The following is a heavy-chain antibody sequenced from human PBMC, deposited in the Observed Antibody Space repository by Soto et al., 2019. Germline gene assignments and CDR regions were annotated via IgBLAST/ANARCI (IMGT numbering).Heavy chain of an antibody. Sequence: QVRLVQSGAEVKKPGYSVKLSCKVSGGNSNSYSIAWVRQAPGQGLQWLGTIVPLSGTPNHAQQFQARVTITEDTSTNTAYLELSSLRSEDTAIYYCARDWRQMSRGGFFDYWGQGSLVTISS. CDR2: IVPLSGTP. V-gene: IGHV1-69*06. CDR3: ARDWRQMSRGGFFDY. J-gene: IGHJ4*02. CDR1: GGNSNSYS. D-gene: IGHD3-16*01.